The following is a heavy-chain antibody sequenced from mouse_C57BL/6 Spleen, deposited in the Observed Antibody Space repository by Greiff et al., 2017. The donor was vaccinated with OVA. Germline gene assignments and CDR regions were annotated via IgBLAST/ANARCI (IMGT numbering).Heavy chain of an antibody. J-gene: IGHJ4*01. Sequence: QVQLQQPGAELVRPGSSVKLSCKASGYTFTSYWMHWVKQRPIQGLEWIGNIDPSDSETHYNQKFKDKATLTVDTSSSTAYMQLSSLTSEDSAVYDCARYYDCEKVYYAMDYWGQGTSVTVSS. CDR3: ARYYDCEKVYYAMDY. CDR1: GYTFTSYW. V-gene: IGHV1-52*01. D-gene: IGHD2-4*01. CDR2: IDPSDSET.